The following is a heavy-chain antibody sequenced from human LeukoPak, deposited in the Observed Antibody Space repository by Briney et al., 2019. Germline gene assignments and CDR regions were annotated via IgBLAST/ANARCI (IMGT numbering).Heavy chain of an antibody. CDR1: EFTFRTYG. D-gene: IGHD2-2*01. Sequence: GGSLRLSCAASEFTFRTYGMHWVRQAPGKGLEWVAFIRYDGINKYYADSMKGRFTISRDNSKNTLYLQMNSLRVEDTSVYYCAKDRLIIPAASSFDYWGQGTLVTVSS. CDR2: IRYDGINK. J-gene: IGHJ4*02. CDR3: AKDRLIIPAASSFDY. V-gene: IGHV3-30*02.